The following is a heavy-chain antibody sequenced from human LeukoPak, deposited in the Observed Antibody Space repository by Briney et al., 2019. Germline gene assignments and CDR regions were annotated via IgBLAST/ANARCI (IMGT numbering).Heavy chain of an antibody. CDR3: ARMEYYYGSGSYNY. J-gene: IGHJ4*02. D-gene: IGHD3-10*01. CDR2: INHSGST. CDR1: GGSFSGYY. V-gene: IGHV4-34*01. Sequence: PSETLSLTCAVYGGSFSGYYWSWIRQPPGKGLEWIGEINHSGSTNYNPSLKSRVTISVDTSKNQFSLKLSSVTAADTAVYYCARMEYYYGSGSYNYWGRGTPVTVSS.